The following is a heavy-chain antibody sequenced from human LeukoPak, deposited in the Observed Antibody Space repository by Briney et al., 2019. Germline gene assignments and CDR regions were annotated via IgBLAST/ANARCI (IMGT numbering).Heavy chain of an antibody. Sequence: ASEKVSCKASGYTFTGYYMHWVRQAPGQGLELMGWMNTNSGGTNYAQKFQGRVTMTRDTSISTAYMELSRLRSDDTAVYYCARVPNTYSSGYYFDYWGPGTLVTVSS. J-gene: IGHJ4*02. CDR1: GYTFTGYY. D-gene: IGHD6-25*01. V-gene: IGHV1-2*02. CDR2: MNTNSGGT. CDR3: ARVPNTYSSGYYFDY.